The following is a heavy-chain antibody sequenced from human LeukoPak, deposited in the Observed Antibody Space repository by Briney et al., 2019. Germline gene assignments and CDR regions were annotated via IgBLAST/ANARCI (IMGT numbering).Heavy chain of an antibody. V-gene: IGHV1-18*01. CDR2: ISAYNGNT. CDR1: GYTFTSYG. D-gene: IGHD6-13*01. CDR3: AGDKGSSWYNDAFDI. Sequence: GASVKVSCKASGYTFTSYGISWVRQAPGQGLEWMGWISAYNGNTNYAQKLQGRVTMTTDTSTSTAYMELRSLRSDDTAVYYCAGDKGSSWYNDAFDIWGHGTMVTVSS. J-gene: IGHJ3*02.